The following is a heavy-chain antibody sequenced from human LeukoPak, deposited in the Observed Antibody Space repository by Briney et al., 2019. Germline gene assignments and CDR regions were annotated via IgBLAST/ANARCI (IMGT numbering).Heavy chain of an antibody. V-gene: IGHV4-39*01. CDR2: IYHSGNT. J-gene: IGHJ3*02. D-gene: IGHD2-8*01. Sequence: PSETLSLTCTVSGGSLSSGNYYWGWIRQSPGKGLQWIGSIYHSGNTYYNLSLKSRVTISADTSKNQFSLKLISVAAADTAVYFCARQGREWVAFDIWGQGTMVTVSS. CDR3: ARQGREWVAFDI. CDR1: GGSLSSGNYY.